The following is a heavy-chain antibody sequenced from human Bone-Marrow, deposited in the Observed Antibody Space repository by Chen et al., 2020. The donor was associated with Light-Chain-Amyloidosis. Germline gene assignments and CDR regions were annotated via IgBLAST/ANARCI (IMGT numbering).Heavy chain of an antibody. Sequence: EVQLVQSGAEVKKPGESLKISCKGSGYSFTTYWIGWVRQIPGKGLEWMGIISPADSSTKYSPSFQGQVTISADKSVSTAYLEWSSLRASDSAMYYCARLNYYDSSGYRTLLHYWGQGTLVTVSS. CDR2: ISPADSST. CDR1: GYSFTTYW. J-gene: IGHJ4*02. CDR3: ARLNYYDSSGYRTLLHY. D-gene: IGHD3-22*01. V-gene: IGHV5-51*01.